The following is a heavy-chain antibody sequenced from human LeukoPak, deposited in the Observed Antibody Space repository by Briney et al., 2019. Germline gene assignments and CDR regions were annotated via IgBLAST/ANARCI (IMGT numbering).Heavy chain of an antibody. Sequence: GGSLRLSCAASGFSFDNYAMTWVRQAPGKGLEWVSSLSSSGANIYYADSVKGRFTISRDNSKNTLYLQMNSLRAEDTAVYYCANSQYYYGSGSHYWGQGTLVTVSS. CDR1: GFSFDNYA. CDR3: ANSQYYYGSGSHY. CDR2: LSSSGANI. J-gene: IGHJ4*02. V-gene: IGHV3-23*01. D-gene: IGHD3-10*01.